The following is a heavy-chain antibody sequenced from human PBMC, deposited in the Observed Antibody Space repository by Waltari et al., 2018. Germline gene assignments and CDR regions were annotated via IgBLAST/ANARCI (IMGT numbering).Heavy chain of an antibody. Sequence: EVQVVESGGGLVQPGGSLRPSCAASGFTSTDHYMNWVRQAPGKGLEWVGLIRNRARSFTTDYAASVEGRFAISRDDSKNLLYLQMNSLKTEDTAVYYCVRDKSGGYYDYWGQGTLVTVSS. V-gene: IGHV3-72*01. CDR1: GFTSTDHY. D-gene: IGHD1-26*01. CDR2: IRNRARSFTT. J-gene: IGHJ4*02. CDR3: VRDKSGGYYDY.